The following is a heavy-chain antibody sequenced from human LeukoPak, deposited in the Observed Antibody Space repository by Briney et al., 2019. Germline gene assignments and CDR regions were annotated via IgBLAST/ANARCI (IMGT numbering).Heavy chain of an antibody. CDR1: GFTFGGRW. Sequence: PGGSLRLSCAVSGFTFGGRWMHWVRQAPGKGLVWVAVIKDDGSTTNYADSVKGRFTASRDDAKNTVYLQMSSLRAEDTAVYYCHPLSFVTNWGQGTLVTVSS. V-gene: IGHV3-74*01. CDR3: HPLSFVTN. J-gene: IGHJ4*02. D-gene: IGHD2-8*01. CDR2: IKDDGSTT.